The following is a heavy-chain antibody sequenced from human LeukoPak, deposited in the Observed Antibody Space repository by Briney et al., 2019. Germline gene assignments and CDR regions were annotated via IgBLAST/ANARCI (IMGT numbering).Heavy chain of an antibody. CDR2: IYSGGST. Sequence: GGSLRLSCAASGFIVSSNYMSWVRQAPGKGLEWVSVIYSGGSTYYADSVKGRFTVSRDNSKNTLYLQMNSLRAEDTAVYYCARDGFYYDSSGPFDYWGQGTLVTVSS. J-gene: IGHJ4*02. V-gene: IGHV3-53*01. D-gene: IGHD3-22*01. CDR3: ARDGFYYDSSGPFDY. CDR1: GFIVSSNY.